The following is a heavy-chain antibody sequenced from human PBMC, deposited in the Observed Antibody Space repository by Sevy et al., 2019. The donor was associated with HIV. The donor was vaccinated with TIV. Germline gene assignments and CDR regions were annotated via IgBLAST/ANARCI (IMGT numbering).Heavy chain of an antibody. D-gene: IGHD3-16*02. CDR3: ARGGERVIPSPVLGLGPWTKYWYFDL. Sequence: SETLSLTCAVYVGSFSNYYWTWIRQPPGKGLEWIGEINHSGSTNYNPSLKSRVTLSVDTSKNQFSLKLGSVTASETAIYYCARGGERVIPSPVLGLGPWTKYWYFDLWGRGTLVTVSS. J-gene: IGHJ2*01. CDR1: VGSFSNYY. CDR2: INHSGST. V-gene: IGHV4-34*01.